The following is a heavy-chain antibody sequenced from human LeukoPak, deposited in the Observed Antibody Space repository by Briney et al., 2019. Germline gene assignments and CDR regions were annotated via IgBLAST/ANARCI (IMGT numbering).Heavy chain of an antibody. CDR3: ARQTGSGLFILP. CDR2: VYSDGGT. J-gene: IGHJ4*02. Sequence: SETLSLTCSVSGDSITNYYWSWIRQPAGKGLEWIGRVYSDGGTTYNPSLKSRVTMSVDTSKNQFSLRLTSVTAADTAVYYCARQTGSGLFILPGGQGTLVTVSS. D-gene: IGHD3/OR15-3a*01. V-gene: IGHV4-4*07. CDR1: GDSITNYY.